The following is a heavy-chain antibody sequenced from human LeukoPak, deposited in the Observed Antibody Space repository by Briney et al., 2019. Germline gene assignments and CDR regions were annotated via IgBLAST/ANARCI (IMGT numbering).Heavy chain of an antibody. CDR3: ARRHSYCTSSSCYLYLDT. Sequence: GESLKISCNGSGYSFATYWIAWVRQMPGNGLEWMGDIYPSDSDTKYSLSFQGQVTISADTSLSTAYLQWSSLQSSDSAIYFCARRHSYCTSSSCYLYLDTWGQGTLVTVSS. CDR1: GYSFATYW. CDR2: IYPSDSDT. J-gene: IGHJ4*02. V-gene: IGHV5-51*01. D-gene: IGHD2-2*01.